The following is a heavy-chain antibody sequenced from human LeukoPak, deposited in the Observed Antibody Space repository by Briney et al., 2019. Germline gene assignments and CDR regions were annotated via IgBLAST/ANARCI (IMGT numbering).Heavy chain of an antibody. CDR1: GYTFTGYY. Sequence: GASVKVSCKASGYTFTGYYMHWVRQAPGQGLEWMGWINPNSGGTNYAQKFQGRGTMTRDTAISTAYLELSRLRSGDMAVYYWARDRSAAAGLIDYWGQGTLVTVSS. V-gene: IGHV1-2*02. CDR2: INPNSGGT. J-gene: IGHJ4*02. D-gene: IGHD6-13*01. CDR3: ARDRSAAAGLIDY.